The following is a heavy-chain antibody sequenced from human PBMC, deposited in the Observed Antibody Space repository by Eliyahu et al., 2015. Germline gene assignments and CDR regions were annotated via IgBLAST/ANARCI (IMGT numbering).Heavy chain of an antibody. CDR2: INHSGST. CDR1: GGSFSGYY. V-gene: IGHV4-34*01. CDR3: ARGRSWNYRPYYYYYMDV. J-gene: IGHJ6*03. D-gene: IGHD1-7*01. Sequence: QVQLQQWGAGLLKPSETLSLTCAVYGGSFSGYYWSWIRQPPGKGLEWIGEINHSGSTNYNPSLKSRVTISVDTSKNQFSLKLSSVTAADTAVYYCARGRSWNYRPYYYYYMDVWGKGTTVTVSS.